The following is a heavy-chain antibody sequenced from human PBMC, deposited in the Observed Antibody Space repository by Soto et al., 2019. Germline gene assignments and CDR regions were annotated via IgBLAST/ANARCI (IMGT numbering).Heavy chain of an antibody. V-gene: IGHV3-21*01. Sequence: EVQLVESGGGLVKPGGSLRLSCAASGFTFSSYSMSWVHQAPGKGLEWVSSIISSSGYIHYADLVKGRFTISRDNAKNSLYLQMNSLRVEDTAVYYCARDTNFYGSGSGVDYWGQGTLVTVSS. D-gene: IGHD3-10*01. CDR2: IISSSGYI. J-gene: IGHJ4*02. CDR1: GFTFSSYS. CDR3: ARDTNFYGSGSGVDY.